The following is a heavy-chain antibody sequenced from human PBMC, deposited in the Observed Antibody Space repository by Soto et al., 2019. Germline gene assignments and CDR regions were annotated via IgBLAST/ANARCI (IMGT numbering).Heavy chain of an antibody. CDR2: IYSAGST. Sequence: EVQLVETGGGLIQTGVSLRLSCAASGLTVSRTQMAWVRQVPGKGLQWVSVIYSAGSTYYANAVKGRFTISRDISENKIAIDLSRVTGDDTAIYYCARAREPEYSSSIFFDYWGRGILVTVSS. CDR3: ARAREPEYSSSIFFDY. D-gene: IGHD6-6*01. J-gene: IGHJ4*02. CDR1: GLTVSRTQ. V-gene: IGHV3-53*02.